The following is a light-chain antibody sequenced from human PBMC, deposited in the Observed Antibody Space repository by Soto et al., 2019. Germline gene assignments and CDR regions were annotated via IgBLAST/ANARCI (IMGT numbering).Light chain of an antibody. Sequence: DVQMTQSPSSLSASVGDRVTITCRASQDIKTWLVWYQQKPEQAPTSLIYAASGLQAGVPSRFSGSGAGTDFTLTISSLQPEDSAIYYCQQYNSYPLTFGGGT. CDR3: QQYNSYPLT. V-gene: IGKV1D-16*01. J-gene: IGKJ4*01. CDR2: AAS. CDR1: QDIKTW.